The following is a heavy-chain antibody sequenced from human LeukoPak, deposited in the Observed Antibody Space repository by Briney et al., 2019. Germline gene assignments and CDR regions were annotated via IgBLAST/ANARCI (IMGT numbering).Heavy chain of an antibody. CDR3: ARDSPSSTSWGY. V-gene: IGHV3-7*01. CDR2: IKQDGSEK. D-gene: IGHD2-2*01. J-gene: IGHJ4*02. CDR1: GFTFSSYW. Sequence: PGGSLRLSRAASGFTFSSYWMHWVRQAPGKGLEWVANIKQDGSEKYYVDSVKGRFTISRDNAKNSLYLQMNSLRAEDTAVYYCARDSPSSTSWGYWGQGTLVTVSS.